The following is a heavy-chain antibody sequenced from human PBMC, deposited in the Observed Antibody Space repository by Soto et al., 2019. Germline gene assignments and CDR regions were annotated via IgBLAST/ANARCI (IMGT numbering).Heavy chain of an antibody. CDR3: AIVLLCLGSVGD. J-gene: IGHJ4*02. Sequence: SENLYLTCAVSGVSYEGFLWPWLRQSPGKGLEWVGEISRARGSNYNPSLNGRATISLDTSKDQFSLSLRSVTAADTAVYYCAIVLLCLGSVGDWSQGTRVTVSS. D-gene: IGHD3-10*02. CDR2: ISRARGS. V-gene: IGHV4-34*01. CDR1: GVSYEGFL.